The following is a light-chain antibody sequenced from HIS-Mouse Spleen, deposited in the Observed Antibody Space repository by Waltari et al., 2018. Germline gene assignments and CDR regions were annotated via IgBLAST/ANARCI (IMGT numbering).Light chain of an antibody. CDR2: AAS. J-gene: IGKJ1*01. V-gene: IGKV1-9*01. Sequence: DIQLTQSPSFLSASVGDRVTITCRASQGISSYLALYQQKPGKAPKLLIYAASTLQSGVPSRFSGSGSGTEFTLIISSLQPEDFATYYCQQLNSYPPTFGQGTKVEIK. CDR1: QGISSY. CDR3: QQLNSYPPT.